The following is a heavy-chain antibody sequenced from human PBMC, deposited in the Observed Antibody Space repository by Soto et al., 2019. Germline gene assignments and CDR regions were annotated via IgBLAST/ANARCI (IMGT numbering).Heavy chain of an antibody. V-gene: IGHV4-31*03. CDR1: GGSISSGGYY. CDR2: IYYSGST. D-gene: IGHD6-19*01. CDR3: ATSSAVAGTRDY. Sequence: QVQLQESGPGLVKPSQTLSLTCTVSGGSISSGGYYWSWIRQHPGKGLEWIGYIYYSGSTYYNPSLKSRVTISVDTSKNQFSPKLSSVTAADTAVYYCATSSAVAGTRDYWGQGTLVTVSS. J-gene: IGHJ4*02.